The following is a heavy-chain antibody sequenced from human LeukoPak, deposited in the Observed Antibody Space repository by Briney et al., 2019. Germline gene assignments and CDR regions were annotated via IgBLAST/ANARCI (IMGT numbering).Heavy chain of an antibody. V-gene: IGHV3-23*01. CDR1: GFTFSSHA. J-gene: IGHJ4*02. CDR3: AKDPYGTRYFDY. CDR2: LSGSGYNT. D-gene: IGHD2-2*01. Sequence: GGSLRLSCAASGFTFSSHALSWVRQAPGKGLEWVSSLSGSGYNTYYADSVKGRFTSSRDNSKNTVYLQMNSLRAEDTAVYYCAKDPYGTRYFDYWGQGTLVTVSS.